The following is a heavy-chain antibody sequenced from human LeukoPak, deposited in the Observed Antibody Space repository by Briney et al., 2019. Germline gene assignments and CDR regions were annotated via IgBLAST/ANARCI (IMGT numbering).Heavy chain of an antibody. V-gene: IGHV3-21*06. CDR3: ARDPYYDFWSGPRWFDY. J-gene: IGHJ4*02. D-gene: IGHD3-3*01. CDR1: GFTFSDYS. Sequence: GGSLRLSCAASGFTFSDYSMNWVRQTPRKGLEWVSCISGSGGYIYYADSVKGRFTISRDNAKNSLHLQVNSLRAEDTAVYYCARDPYYDFWSGPRWFDYWGQGTLVTVSS. CDR2: ISGSGGYI.